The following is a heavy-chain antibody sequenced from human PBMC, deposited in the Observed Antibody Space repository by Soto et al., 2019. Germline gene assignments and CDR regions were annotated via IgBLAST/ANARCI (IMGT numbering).Heavy chain of an antibody. CDR1: GFTFSAYD. CDR3: ARQASYWHGGGGWLDP. V-gene: IGHV3-13*01. J-gene: IGHJ5*02. CDR2: IGTQHDT. Sequence: EVQLVESGGGLVQPGGSLRLSCAASGFTFSAYDMHWVRQATGKGREWVAAIGTQHDTYYPDSVKGRFTSSRENAKNYLYLQMNSRRAGDTAVYYCARQASYWHGGGGWLDPWGQGTLVTVSS. D-gene: IGHD2-8*02.